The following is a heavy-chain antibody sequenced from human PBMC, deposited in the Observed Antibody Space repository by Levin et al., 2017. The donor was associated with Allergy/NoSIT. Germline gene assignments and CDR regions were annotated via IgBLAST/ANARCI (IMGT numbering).Heavy chain of an antibody. D-gene: IGHD3-9*01. CDR3: ARDDSFTGYQRFDAMDV. CDR2: INTISSHI. J-gene: IGHJ6*02. Sequence: ETLSLTCAASGFTFSTYALNWVRQAPGKGLEWVSSINTISSHIYYANSVRGRFTISRDNARNSLYLQMSSLRPEDTAVYYCARDDSFTGYQRFDAMDVWGRGTTVTVSS. V-gene: IGHV3-21*01. CDR1: GFTFSTYA.